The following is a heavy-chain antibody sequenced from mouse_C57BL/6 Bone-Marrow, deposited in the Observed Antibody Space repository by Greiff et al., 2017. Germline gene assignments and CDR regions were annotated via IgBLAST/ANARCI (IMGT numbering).Heavy chain of an antibody. CDR3: APHYYGSNYFDY. V-gene: IGHV1-64*01. J-gene: IGHJ2*01. CDR1: GYTFTSYW. D-gene: IGHD1-1*01. CDR2: IHPNSGST. Sequence: QVQLKQPGAELVKPGASVQLSCKASGYTFTSYWMHWVKQRPGQGLEWIGMIHPNSGSTNYNEKFKSKATLTVDKSSSTAYMQLSSLTSEDSAVYYCAPHYYGSNYFDYWGQGTTLTVSS.